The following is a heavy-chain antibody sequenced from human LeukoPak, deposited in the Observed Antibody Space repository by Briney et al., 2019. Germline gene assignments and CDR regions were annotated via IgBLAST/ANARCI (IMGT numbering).Heavy chain of an antibody. D-gene: IGHD3-10*01. CDR2: IYYSVST. Sequence: PSQTLSLTCTLSGGSLSTYYWSWIRQPPGKGLEWIGYIYYSVSTNYTPSLKSRVTISVHTSKNQFSLTLSSVPAADTAVYYCARVMVRGVIDYWGQGTRVTVS. CDR3: ARVMVRGVIDY. V-gene: IGHV4-59*01. CDR1: GGSLSTYY. J-gene: IGHJ4*02.